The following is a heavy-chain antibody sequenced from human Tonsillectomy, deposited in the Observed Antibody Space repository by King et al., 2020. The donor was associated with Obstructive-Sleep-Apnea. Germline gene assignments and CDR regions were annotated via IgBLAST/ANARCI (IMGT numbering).Heavy chain of an antibody. CDR2: IYYSGST. J-gene: IGHJ5*02. V-gene: IGHV4-59*08. CDR3: ASTEYYYDSSGYYYGWFDP. CDR1: GGSISSYY. Sequence: QLQESGPGLVKPSETLSLTCTVSGGSISSYYWSWIRQPPGKGLEWIGYIYYSGSTNYNPSLKIRVTISVDTSKNQLSLKLSSVTAADTAVYYCASTEYYYDSSGYYYGWFDPWGQGTLVTVSS. D-gene: IGHD3-22*01.